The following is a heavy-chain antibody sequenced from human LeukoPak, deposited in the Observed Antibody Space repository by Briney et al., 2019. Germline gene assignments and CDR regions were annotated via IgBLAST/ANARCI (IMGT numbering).Heavy chain of an antibody. CDR2: IWYDGSNK. Sequence: GGSLRLSCAASGFTFSSYGMHWVRQAPGKGLEWVAVIWYDGSNKYYADSVKGRFTISRDNSKNTLHLQMNSLRAEDTAVYYCARDDSSDIVVVPAAISGGFDPWGQGTLVTVSS. J-gene: IGHJ5*02. CDR3: ARDDSSDIVVVPAAISGGFDP. V-gene: IGHV3-33*01. CDR1: GFTFSSYG. D-gene: IGHD2-2*02.